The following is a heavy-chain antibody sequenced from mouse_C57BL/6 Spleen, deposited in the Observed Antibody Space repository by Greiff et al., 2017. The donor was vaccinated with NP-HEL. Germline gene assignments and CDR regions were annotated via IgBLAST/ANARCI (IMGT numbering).Heavy chain of an antibody. J-gene: IGHJ2*01. V-gene: IGHV1-61*01. Sequence: VQLQQPGAELVRPGSSVKLSCKASGYTFTSYWMDWVKQRPGQGLEWIGNIYPSDSETHYNQKFKDKATLTVDKSSSTAYMQLSSLTSEDSAVYYCARSIYYGSSYGGGSYFDYWGQGTTLTVSS. CDR2: IYPSDSET. CDR3: ARSIYYGSSYGGGSYFDY. D-gene: IGHD1-1*01. CDR1: GYTFTSYW.